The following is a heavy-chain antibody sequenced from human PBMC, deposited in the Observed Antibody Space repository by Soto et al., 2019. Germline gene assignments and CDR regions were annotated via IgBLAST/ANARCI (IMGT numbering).Heavy chain of an antibody. D-gene: IGHD6-19*01. Sequence: EVQLVESGGGLVKPGGSLRLSCAASGFTFTKAWMTWVRQTPGKGLEWVGRIKIRADGGTTDYAASVKDRFIISRDDSNATLYLHMNRLKTDDTAVYYCTTASQWLPPYSWGQGALVTVSS. CDR3: TTASQWLPPYS. CDR1: GFTFTKAW. V-gene: IGHV3-15*01. J-gene: IGHJ4*02. CDR2: IKIRADGGTT.